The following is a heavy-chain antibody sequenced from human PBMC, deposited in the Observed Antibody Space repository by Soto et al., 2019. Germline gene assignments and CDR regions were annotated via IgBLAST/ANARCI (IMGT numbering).Heavy chain of an antibody. Sequence: ASVKVSCKASGYTFTSYGISWVRQAPGQGLELMGWISAYNGNTNYAQKLQGRVTMTTDTSTSTAYMELRSLRSDDTAVYYCARDPFCSSTSCYRSLDYWGQGTLVTVSS. D-gene: IGHD2-2*02. V-gene: IGHV1-18*01. CDR1: GYTFTSYG. CDR2: ISAYNGNT. CDR3: ARDPFCSSTSCYRSLDY. J-gene: IGHJ4*02.